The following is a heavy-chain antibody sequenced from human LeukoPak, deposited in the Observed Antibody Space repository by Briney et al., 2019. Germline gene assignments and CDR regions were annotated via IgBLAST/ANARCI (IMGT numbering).Heavy chain of an antibody. J-gene: IGHJ3*02. CDR2: IYYSGST. CDR3: ARGVITIFGVVTPGAFDI. D-gene: IGHD3-3*01. Sequence: SETLSLTCTVSGGSISSSSYYWGWIRQPPGTGLEWIGSIYYSGSTYYNPSLKSRVTISVDTSKNQFSLKLSSVTAADTAVYYCARGVITIFGVVTPGAFDIWGQGTMVTVSS. V-gene: IGHV4-39*01. CDR1: GGSISSSSYY.